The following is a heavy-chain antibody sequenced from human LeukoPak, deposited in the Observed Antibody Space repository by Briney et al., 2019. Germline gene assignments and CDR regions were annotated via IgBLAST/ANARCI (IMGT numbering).Heavy chain of an antibody. CDR2: IRYDGSNK. Sequence: GGSLRLSCAASGFTFSSYGMHWVRQAPGKGLEWVAFIRYDGSNKYYADSVKGRFTISRVNSKNTLYLQMNSLRAEDTAVYYCAKCDSHYQYSSSNYYYYMDVWGKGTTVTVSS. CDR3: AKCDSHYQYSSSNYYYYMDV. D-gene: IGHD6-6*01. J-gene: IGHJ6*03. CDR1: GFTFSSYG. V-gene: IGHV3-30*02.